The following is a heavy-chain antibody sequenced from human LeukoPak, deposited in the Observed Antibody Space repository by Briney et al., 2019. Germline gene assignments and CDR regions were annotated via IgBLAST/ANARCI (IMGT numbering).Heavy chain of an antibody. J-gene: IGHJ6*04. V-gene: IGHV3-48*03. D-gene: IGHD3-10*02. CDR3: AELGITMIGGV. Sequence: PGGSLRLSCAASGLTFSSYEMNRVRQAPGKGLEWVSYISSSGSTIYYADPVKGRFAISRDNAKNSLYLQMNSLRAEDTAVYYCAELGITMIGGVWGKGTTVTISS. CDR2: ISSSGSTI. CDR1: GLTFSSYE.